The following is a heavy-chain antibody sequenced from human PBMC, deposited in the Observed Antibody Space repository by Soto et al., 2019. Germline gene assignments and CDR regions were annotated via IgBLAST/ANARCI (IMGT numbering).Heavy chain of an antibody. CDR1: GFTFSSYS. CDR2: MSSSSSTI. D-gene: IGHD2-2*01. CDR3: ARDPAAYDPGAY. Sequence: EVQLVESGGGLVQPGGSLRLSCAASGFTFSSYSMNWVRQAPGKGLEWVSYMSSSSSTIYYADSVKGRFTISRDNAKNSLYLQMNRLSDEDTAVYYCARDPAAYDPGAYWGQGTLVTVSS. V-gene: IGHV3-48*02. J-gene: IGHJ4*02.